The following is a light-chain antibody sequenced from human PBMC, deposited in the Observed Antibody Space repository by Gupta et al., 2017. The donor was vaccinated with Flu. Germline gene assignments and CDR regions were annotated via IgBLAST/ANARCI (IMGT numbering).Light chain of an antibody. CDR1: QSISTY. V-gene: IGKV1-39*01. CDR2: SAS. Sequence: PSSLSASVGDRVTITCRASQSISTYVNWYQQKPGKAPELLIYSASSLESGVPSRFSGSGSGTDFTLTISRLQPGDFATYYCQQSVNTPNTFGQGTKMEIK. J-gene: IGKJ2*01. CDR3: QQSVNTPNT.